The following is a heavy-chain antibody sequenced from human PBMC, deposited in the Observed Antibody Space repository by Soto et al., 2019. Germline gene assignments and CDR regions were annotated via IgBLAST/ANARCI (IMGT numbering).Heavy chain of an antibody. CDR3: ARAFGELLPYYYYYGMDV. CDR2: ISGSGGST. J-gene: IGHJ6*02. Sequence: GGSLRLSCAASGFTFSIYAMSWVRQAPGKGLEWVSAISGSGGSTYYADSVKGRFTISRDNSKNTLYLQMNSLRAEDTAVYYCARAFGELLPYYYYYGMDVWGQGTTVTVSS. D-gene: IGHD3-10*01. V-gene: IGHV3-23*01. CDR1: GFTFSIYA.